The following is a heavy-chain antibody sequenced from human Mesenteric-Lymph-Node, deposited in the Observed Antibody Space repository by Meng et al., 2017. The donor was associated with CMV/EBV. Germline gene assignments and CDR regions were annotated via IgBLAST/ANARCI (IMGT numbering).Heavy chain of an antibody. CDR1: RFIFNSYN. J-gene: IGHJ3*02. CDR2: ISSSSSYI. V-gene: IGHV3-21*01. CDR3: HVVVPAAISGDAFDI. Sequence: GGSLRLSCAASRFIFNSYNMNWVRQAPGKGLEWVSSISSSSSYIYYADSVKGRFTISRDNAKNSLYLQMNSLRAEDTAVYYCHVVVPAAISGDAFDIWGQGTMVTVSS. D-gene: IGHD2-2*02.